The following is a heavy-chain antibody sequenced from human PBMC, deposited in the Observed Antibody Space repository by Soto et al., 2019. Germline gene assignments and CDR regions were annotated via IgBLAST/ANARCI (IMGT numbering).Heavy chain of an antibody. Sequence: EVQLVESGGGLVQPGGSLRLSCAVSGFTFSSFWMHWVRQAPGEGLVWVSIISGSADSTFYADSVKGRFTISRDNSKSTLYLQINSLRAEDTAVYYCAKTRGAMIYAISVYGMDVWGQGTTVTVSS. CDR2: ISGSADST. CDR3: AKTRGAMIYAISVYGMDV. CDR1: GFTFSSFW. D-gene: IGHD2-8*01. V-gene: IGHV3-23*04. J-gene: IGHJ6*02.